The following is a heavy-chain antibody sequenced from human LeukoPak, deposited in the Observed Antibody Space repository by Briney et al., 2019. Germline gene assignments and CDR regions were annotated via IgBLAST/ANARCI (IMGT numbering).Heavy chain of an antibody. Sequence: GGSMRLSCVGSGFTFSSYAMNWVRQAPGKGLEWVSSISSNNNIYYADSVKGRFTISRDNAKNSLSLQMNSLRAEDTAVYYCARAGGDSYYFDYWGQGTLVTVSS. CDR1: GFTFSSYA. J-gene: IGHJ4*02. CDR2: ISSNNNI. V-gene: IGHV3-69-1*02. CDR3: ARAGGDSYYFDY. D-gene: IGHD2-21*02.